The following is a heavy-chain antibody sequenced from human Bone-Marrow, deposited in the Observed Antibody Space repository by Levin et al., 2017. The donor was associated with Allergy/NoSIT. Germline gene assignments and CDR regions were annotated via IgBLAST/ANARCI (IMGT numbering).Heavy chain of an antibody. CDR2: IYYIGST. CDR3: ARDGRSSSGTDY. Sequence: SETLSLTCTVSGGSISSGDYYWTWIRQPPGKGLEWIGYIYYIGSTYYNPSLKSRVTMSVDTSKNQFSLNLSSVTAADTAVYYCARDGRSSSGTDYWGQGTLVIVSS. J-gene: IGHJ4*02. D-gene: IGHD6-13*01. V-gene: IGHV4-30-4*01. CDR1: GGSISSGDYY.